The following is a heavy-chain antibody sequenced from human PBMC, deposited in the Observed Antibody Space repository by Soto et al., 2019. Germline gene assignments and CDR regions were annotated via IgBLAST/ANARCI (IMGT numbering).Heavy chain of an antibody. J-gene: IGHJ4*02. CDR1: GYTFTSYG. D-gene: IGHD3-10*01. CDR3: ARDRGSVVRAPPVDY. Sequence: QVQLVQSGAEVKKPGASVKVSCKASGYTFTSYGISWVRQAPGQGLEWMGWISTYNGNTNYAQKLQGRVTMTTDTSPSTADMGLRSLRSADPAVYYCARDRGSVVRAPPVDYWGQGTLVTVSS. CDR2: ISTYNGNT. V-gene: IGHV1-18*01.